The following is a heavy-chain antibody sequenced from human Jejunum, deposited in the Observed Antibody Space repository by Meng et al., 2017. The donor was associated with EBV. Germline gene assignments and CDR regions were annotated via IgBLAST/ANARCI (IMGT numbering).Heavy chain of an antibody. CDR2: VSDYGST. D-gene: IGHD3-22*01. CDR1: GCSVSSGSYY. V-gene: IGHV4-61*01. CDR3: ARDFSSGYFAY. J-gene: IGHJ4*02. Sequence: QVQRQESGPGLVKPSETLSLTCAVSGCSVSSGSYYWSWIRQPPGKGLEWIGFVSDYGSTRYNSSLKSRITISADTSKNQFSLKLTSVTPADTAIYYCARDFSSGYFAYWGQGTLVTVSS.